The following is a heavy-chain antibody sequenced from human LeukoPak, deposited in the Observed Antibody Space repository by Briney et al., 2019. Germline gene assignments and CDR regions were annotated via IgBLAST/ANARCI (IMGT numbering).Heavy chain of an antibody. V-gene: IGHV3-21*01. CDR3: ARDIAGYDAFDI. Sequence: GGSLRLSCAASGLTFSSYSMNWVRQAPGKGLEWVSSISSSSSYIYYADSVKGRFTISRDNAKNSLYLQMNSLRAEDTAVYYCARDIAGYDAFDIWGQGTMVTVSS. CDR2: ISSSSSYI. D-gene: IGHD6-13*01. J-gene: IGHJ3*02. CDR1: GLTFSSYS.